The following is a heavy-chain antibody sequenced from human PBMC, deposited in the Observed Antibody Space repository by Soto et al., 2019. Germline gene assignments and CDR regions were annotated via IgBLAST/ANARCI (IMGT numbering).Heavy chain of an antibody. V-gene: IGHV4-39*01. D-gene: IGHD4-17*01. Sequence: SETLSLTCTVSGGSISSSSYYWGWIRQPPGKGLEWIGSIYYSGSTYYNPSLKSRVTISVDTSKNQFSLKLSSVTAADTAVYYCARHLQDYGDYAWFDPWGQGTLVTVSS. CDR3: ARHLQDYGDYAWFDP. J-gene: IGHJ5*02. CDR2: IYYSGST. CDR1: GGSISSSSYY.